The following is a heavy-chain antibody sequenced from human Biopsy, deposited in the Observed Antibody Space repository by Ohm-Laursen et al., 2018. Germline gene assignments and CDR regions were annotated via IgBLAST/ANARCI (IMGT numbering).Heavy chain of an antibody. CDR2: INHSGIT. V-gene: IGHV4-34*01. J-gene: IGHJ6*02. CDR1: GDSFSAYY. Sequence: TLSFTCAVFGDSFSAYYWTWIRQPPGQGLVWIGEINHSGITDSNSFLKSRDTISVDTSKNQFSLRISFQTAAATAVYYGARAHPPRPTDMFILGQPNYFYRMDVWGQRTTVTVSS. D-gene: IGHD3-10*02. CDR3: ARAHPPRPTDMFILGQPNYFYRMDV.